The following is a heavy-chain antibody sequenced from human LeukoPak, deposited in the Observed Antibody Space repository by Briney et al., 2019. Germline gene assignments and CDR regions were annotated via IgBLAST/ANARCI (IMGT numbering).Heavy chain of an antibody. D-gene: IGHD6-19*01. CDR3: ARAGEQWLVSTYYYYYYGMDV. V-gene: IGHV3-48*01. Sequence: PGGSLRLSCAASGFTFSSYSMNWVRQAPGKGLEWVSYISSSSSTIYYADSVKGRFTISRDNAKNSLYLQMNSLRAEDTAVYYCARAGEQWLVSTYYYYYYGMDVWGQGTTVTVSS. J-gene: IGHJ6*02. CDR2: ISSSSSTI. CDR1: GFTFSSYS.